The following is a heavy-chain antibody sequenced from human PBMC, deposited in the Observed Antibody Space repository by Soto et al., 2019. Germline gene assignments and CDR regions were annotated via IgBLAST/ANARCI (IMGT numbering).Heavy chain of an antibody. CDR2: ISSSGSTI. D-gene: IGHD6-6*01. J-gene: IGHJ2*01. CDR3: ARVQKAYSSSSYWYFDL. CDR1: GFTFSSYE. Sequence: GGSLRLSCAASGFTFSSYEMNWVRQAPGKGLEWVSYISSSGSTIYYADSVKGRFTISRDNAKNSLYLQMNSLRAEDTAVYYCARVQKAYSSSSYWYFDLWGRGTLVTVSS. V-gene: IGHV3-48*03.